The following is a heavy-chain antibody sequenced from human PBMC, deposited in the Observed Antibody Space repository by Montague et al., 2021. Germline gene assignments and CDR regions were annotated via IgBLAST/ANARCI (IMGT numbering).Heavy chain of an antibody. J-gene: IGHJ3*01. Sequence: SLRLSCAASGFAFNTYWMHWVRQAPGKGLVWVSRIHGDGGATYSADFVRGRFTISRDNAKNTLYLQMNSLEAEDTAIYYCVRSCSVTNCYTGDAFDVWGHGTMVTVSS. V-gene: IGHV3-74*01. CDR1: GFAFNTYW. CDR2: IHGDGGAT. D-gene: IGHD3-16*02. CDR3: VRSCSVTNCYTGDAFDV.